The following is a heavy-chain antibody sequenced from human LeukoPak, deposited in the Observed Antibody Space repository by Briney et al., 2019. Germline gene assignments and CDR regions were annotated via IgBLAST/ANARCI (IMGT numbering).Heavy chain of an antibody. CDR2: ISFDGSYK. D-gene: IGHD5-24*01. Sequence: GGSLGLSCAASGLTFSRYAMNWVRQAPGKGLEWVAVISFDGSYKYYVDSVKGRLTISRDNSKNTLYLQMNSLRAEDTAVYYCARSRDGYNWILDYWGQGTLVTVSS. J-gene: IGHJ4*02. V-gene: IGHV3-30-3*01. CDR1: GLTFSRYA. CDR3: ARSRDGYNWILDY.